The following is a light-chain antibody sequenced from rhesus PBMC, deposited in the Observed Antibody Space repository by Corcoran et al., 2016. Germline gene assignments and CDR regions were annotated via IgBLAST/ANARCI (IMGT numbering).Light chain of an antibody. V-gene: IGKV1-28*02. CDR2: DAS. CDR1: QGISRY. J-gene: IGKJ2*01. CDR3: LQHISYPYS. Sequence: DIQMTQSPSSLSASVGDTVTIPCRASQGISRYLNWFQQKPGKAPKLLSYDASSLERGFPSRFSGSGSGTDFTLTISSLQPEDFATYYCLQHISYPYSFGQGTKVEIK.